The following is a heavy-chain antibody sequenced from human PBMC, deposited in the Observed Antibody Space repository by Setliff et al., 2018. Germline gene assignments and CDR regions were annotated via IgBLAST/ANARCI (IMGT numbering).Heavy chain of an antibody. D-gene: IGHD3-22*01. V-gene: IGHV4-34*01. J-gene: IGHJ3*02. CDR3: ARTFYYDVSDYSGDAFDI. CDR1: GGSLSDYY. CDR2: IHHSGST. Sequence: SETLSLTCAVYGGSLSDYYWSWIRQPPGKGLEWIGEIHHSGSTNYNPALKSRVTISVDTSNDQFSLKLSSVTAADTAVYYCARTFYYDVSDYSGDAFDIWGQGTLVTVSS.